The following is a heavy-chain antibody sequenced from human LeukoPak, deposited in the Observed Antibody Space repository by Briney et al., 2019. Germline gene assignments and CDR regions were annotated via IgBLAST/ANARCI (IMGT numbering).Heavy chain of an antibody. Sequence: SVKVSCKASGGTFSSYAISWVRQAPGQGLEWMGGIIPMFGIANYAQKFQGRVTITADESTSTAYMELSSLRSEDTAMYYCARVFRSITARLDFDYWGQGTLVTVSS. CDR1: GGTFSSYA. CDR3: ARVFRSITARLDFDY. V-gene: IGHV1-69*13. CDR2: IIPMFGIA. J-gene: IGHJ4*02. D-gene: IGHD6-6*01.